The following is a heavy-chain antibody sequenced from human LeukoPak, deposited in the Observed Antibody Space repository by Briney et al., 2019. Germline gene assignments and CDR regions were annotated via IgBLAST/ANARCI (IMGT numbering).Heavy chain of an antibody. D-gene: IGHD4/OR15-4a*01. V-gene: IGHV3-23*01. CDR2: ISGSGGST. Sequence: GGSLRLSCAASGFTFSSYAMSWVRQAPEKGLEWVSAISGSGGSTYYADSVKGRFTISRGNSKNTLYLQMNSLRAEDTAVYYCAKGMTIQLAKYYFDYWGQGTLVTVSS. J-gene: IGHJ4*02. CDR1: GFTFSSYA. CDR3: AKGMTIQLAKYYFDY.